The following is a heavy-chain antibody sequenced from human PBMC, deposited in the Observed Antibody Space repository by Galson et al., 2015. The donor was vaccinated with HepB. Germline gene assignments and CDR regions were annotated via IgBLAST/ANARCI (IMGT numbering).Heavy chain of an antibody. CDR3: AGDLRAIDWGTFDI. V-gene: IGHV3-23*01. CDR1: GFTFSNYA. CDR2: ISGSGLGT. J-gene: IGHJ3*02. Sequence: SLRLSCAVSGFTFSNYAMSWVRQAPGKGLEWVSGISGSGLGTYYADSVKGRFTISRDNSKSSLYLQMNSLRGEDTAVYYCAGDLRAIDWGTFDIWGQGTMVTVS. D-gene: IGHD7-27*01.